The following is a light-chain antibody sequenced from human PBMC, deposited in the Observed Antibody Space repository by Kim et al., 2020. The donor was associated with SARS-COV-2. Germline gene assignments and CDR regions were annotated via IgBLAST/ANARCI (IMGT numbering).Light chain of an antibody. J-gene: IGKJ4*01. Sequence: ETVLRQSPGTLRLYPGERATLSCRASQSVRSSFLAWYQQKPGQAPRLLIYDASSRARGIADRFSGRGSGTDFTLTISRLQPEDSAVYYCQQYGDLPLTFGGGTKVDIK. CDR2: DAS. CDR1: QSVRSSF. V-gene: IGKV3-20*01. CDR3: QQYGDLPLT.